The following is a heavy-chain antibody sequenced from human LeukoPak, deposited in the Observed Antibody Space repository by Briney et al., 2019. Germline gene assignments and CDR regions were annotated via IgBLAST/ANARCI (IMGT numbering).Heavy chain of an antibody. V-gene: IGHV3-30-3*01. CDR2: ISYDGSNK. CDR1: GFTFSSYA. CDR3: ARDKVSSSWYEGGEWFDP. D-gene: IGHD6-13*01. J-gene: IGHJ5*02. Sequence: PGRSLRLSCAASGFTFSSYAMHWVRQASGKGLEWVAVISYDGSNKYYADSVKGRFTISRDNSKNTLYLQMNSLRAEDTAVYYCARDKVSSSWYEGGEWFDPWGQGTLVTVSS.